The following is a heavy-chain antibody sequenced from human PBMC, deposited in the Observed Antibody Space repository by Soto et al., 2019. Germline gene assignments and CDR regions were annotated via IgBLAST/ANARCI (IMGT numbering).Heavy chain of an antibody. D-gene: IGHD3-22*01. J-gene: IGHJ4*02. CDR1: GFTFGDYV. Sequence: EVQLVESGGGLLQPGRSLRLSCTTSGFTFGDYVMSWFRQAPGKGLELVGFIRSKSNGGTTEYAASVKGRFTISRDDSRSIAYLQMNSLKTEDTAVYYCAMDTSGYNYYFDHWGQGTLVIVSS. CDR2: IRSKSNGGTT. V-gene: IGHV3-49*03. CDR3: AMDTSGYNYYFDH.